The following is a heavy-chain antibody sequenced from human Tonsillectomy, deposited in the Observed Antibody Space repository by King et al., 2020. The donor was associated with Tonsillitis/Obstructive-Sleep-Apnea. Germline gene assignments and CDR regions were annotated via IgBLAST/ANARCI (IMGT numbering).Heavy chain of an antibody. V-gene: IGHV4-34*01. CDR2: INHSGST. Sequence: VQLQQWGAGLLKPSETLSLTCAVYGGSFSGYYWSWIRQPPGKGLEWIGEINHSGSTNYNPSLKSRVTISVDTSKNQFSLKLSSVTAADTAVYYCARRVDDGSGSYYGYWGQGTLVTVSS. CDR1: GGSFSGYY. J-gene: IGHJ4*02. CDR3: ARRVDDGSGSYYGY. D-gene: IGHD3-10*01.